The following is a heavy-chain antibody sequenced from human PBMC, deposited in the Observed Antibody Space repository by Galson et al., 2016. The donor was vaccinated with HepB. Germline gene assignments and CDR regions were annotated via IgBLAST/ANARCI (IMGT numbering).Heavy chain of an antibody. CDR3: ARQRHTSASKFFDY. Sequence: SETLSLTCSVSGASISSTTNYWIWIRQPPGKGLEWIGSIYYNGSPFYNPCLKSRLTVSVDTSKNQFSLRLTSVTAADTAVYYCARQRHTSASKFFDYWGQGILVTVSS. V-gene: IGHV4-39*01. D-gene: IGHD2-15*01. CDR1: GASISSTTNY. J-gene: IGHJ4*02. CDR2: IYYNGSP.